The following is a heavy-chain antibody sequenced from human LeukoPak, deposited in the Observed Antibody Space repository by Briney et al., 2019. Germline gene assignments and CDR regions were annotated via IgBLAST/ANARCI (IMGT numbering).Heavy chain of an antibody. CDR3: AKPHNYAILPGYRHFDY. D-gene: IGHD3-9*01. CDR1: GFTFSSYA. CDR2: ISGSGCST. V-gene: IGHV3-23*01. J-gene: IGHJ4*02. Sequence: GGSLRLSCAASGFTFSSYAMSWVRQAPGKGLEWVSAISGSGCSTYYADSVKGRFTISRDSSKNTLYLQMHSLRAEDTAVYYCAKPHNYAILPGYRHFDYWGQGTLVTVSS.